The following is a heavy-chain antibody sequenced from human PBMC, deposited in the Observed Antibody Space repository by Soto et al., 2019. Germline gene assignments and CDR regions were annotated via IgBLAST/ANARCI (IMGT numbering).Heavy chain of an antibody. V-gene: IGHV2-5*02. J-gene: IGHJ4*02. CDR1: GFSLRTSGLG. D-gene: IGHD5-18*01. CDR2: IYWDDDK. CDR3: ARGYSYGYVFDY. Sequence: QITLKESGPTLVKPTQTLTLTCTFSGFSLRTSGLGVGWIRQPPGRALEWLALIYWDDDKSYSPSPKSRLTITKDTSKNQVVLTMTNMDPVDTATYYCARGYSYGYVFDYWGQGTLVTVSS.